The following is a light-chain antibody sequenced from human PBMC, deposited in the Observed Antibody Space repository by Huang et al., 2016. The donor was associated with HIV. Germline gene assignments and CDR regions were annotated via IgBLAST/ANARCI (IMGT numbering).Light chain of an antibody. V-gene: IGKV1-8*01. CDR3: QQYYSYRT. Sequence: AIRMTQSPSSLSASTGDRVNITGRASQDMNNFLAWYQQKPGKAPNLFIYAASILETGVPSRFSGSGSGTEIKLSISCLQSEDFATYYCQQYYSYRTFGQGTQVEIK. CDR1: QDMNNF. J-gene: IGKJ1*01. CDR2: AAS.